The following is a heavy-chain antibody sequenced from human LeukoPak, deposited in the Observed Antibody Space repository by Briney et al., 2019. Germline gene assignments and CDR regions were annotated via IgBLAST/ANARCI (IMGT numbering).Heavy chain of an antibody. J-gene: IGHJ3*02. CDR3: ARGYIAVAGYDAFDI. V-gene: IGHV4-4*07. Sequence: SETLSLTCTVSGGSISSYYWSWIRQPAGKGLEWIGRIYTSGSTNYNPSLKSRATMSVDTSKNQFSLKLSSVTAADTAVYYCARGYIAVAGYDAFDIWGQGTMVTVSS. D-gene: IGHD6-19*01. CDR2: IYTSGST. CDR1: GGSISSYY.